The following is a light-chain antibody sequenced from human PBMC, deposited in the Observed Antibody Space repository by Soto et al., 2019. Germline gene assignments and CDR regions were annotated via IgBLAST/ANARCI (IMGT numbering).Light chain of an antibody. CDR2: GAS. CDR1: QSVRSH. CDR3: QQYKNWPL. J-gene: IGKJ5*01. Sequence: EIVVTQAPDTLSVSPCEGVTLSCRASQSVRSHLAGSQQKPGQPPRLLIYGASTRATGIPARFSGSGFGTEFTLTISILQSEDFAVYYCQQYKNWPLFGQGTRLEI. V-gene: IGKV3-15*01.